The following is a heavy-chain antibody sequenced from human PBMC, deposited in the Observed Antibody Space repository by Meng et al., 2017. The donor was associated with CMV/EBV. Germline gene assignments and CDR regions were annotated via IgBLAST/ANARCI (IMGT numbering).Heavy chain of an antibody. CDR1: GFTVSSNY. CDR3: ARAVGRAALTYYYGMDV. D-gene: IGHD6-6*01. J-gene: IGHJ6*02. Sequence: ESLKISCAASGFTVSSNYMSWVRQAPGKGLEWVSVIYSGGSTYYADSVKGRFTISRDNSKNTLYLQMNSLRAEDTAVYYCARAVGRAALTYYYGMDVWGQGTTVTVSS. CDR2: IYSGGST. V-gene: IGHV3-53*01.